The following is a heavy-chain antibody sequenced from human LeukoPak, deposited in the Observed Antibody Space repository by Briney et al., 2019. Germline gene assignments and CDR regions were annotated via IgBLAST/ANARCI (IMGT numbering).Heavy chain of an antibody. CDR2: IYGGGLFGIGSGRT. CDR1: GGSLSDYF. V-gene: IGHV4-4*07. J-gene: IGHJ4*02. CDR3: ARLYGSGSYYNY. Sequence: SETLSLTCTVSGGSLSDYFWTWVRQPTGKGLEWIGRIYGGGLFGIGSGRTDYNPSLKSRVSISVDTYKNQFSLKLSSATAADTAVYYCARLYGSGSYYNYWGQGTLVTVSS. D-gene: IGHD3-10*01.